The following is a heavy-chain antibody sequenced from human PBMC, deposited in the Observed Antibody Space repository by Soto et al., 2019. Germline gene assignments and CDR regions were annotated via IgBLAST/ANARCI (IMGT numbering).Heavy chain of an antibody. Sequence: SETLSLTCAVYGGSFSGYYWSWIRQPPGKGLEWIGEINHSGSTNYNPSLKSRVTISVDTSKNQFSLKLSSVTAADTAVYYCARGRLYYDFWSGYRDYFDYWGQGTLVTV. V-gene: IGHV4-34*01. CDR1: GGSFSGYY. D-gene: IGHD3-3*01. J-gene: IGHJ4*02. CDR2: INHSGST. CDR3: ARGRLYYDFWSGYRDYFDY.